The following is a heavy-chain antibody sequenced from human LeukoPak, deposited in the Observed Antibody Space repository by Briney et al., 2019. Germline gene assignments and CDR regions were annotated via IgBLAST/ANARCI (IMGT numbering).Heavy chain of an antibody. V-gene: IGHV4-39*07. Sequence: PSETLSLTCTVSGGSISSSSYFWGWIRQPPGKGLEWIGSIYYSGSTYYNPSLKSRVTISVDTSKNQFSLKLSSVTAADTAVYYCARGNDYGDFTPFDYWGQGTLVTVSS. CDR1: GGSISSSSYF. J-gene: IGHJ4*02. D-gene: IGHD4-17*01. CDR2: IYYSGST. CDR3: ARGNDYGDFTPFDY.